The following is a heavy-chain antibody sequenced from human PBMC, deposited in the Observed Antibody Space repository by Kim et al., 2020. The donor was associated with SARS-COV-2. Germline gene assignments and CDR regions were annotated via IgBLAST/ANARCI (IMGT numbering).Heavy chain of an antibody. CDR3: ARQSHITIFGVVISPTWFDP. Sequence: SETLSLTCTVSGGSISSSSYYWGWIRQPPGKGLEWIGSIYYSGSTYYNPSLKSRVTISVDTSKNQFSLKLSSVTAADTAVYYCARQSHITIFGVVISPTWFDPWGQGTLVTVSS. J-gene: IGHJ5*02. V-gene: IGHV4-39*01. CDR1: GGSISSSSYY. D-gene: IGHD3-3*01. CDR2: IYYSGST.